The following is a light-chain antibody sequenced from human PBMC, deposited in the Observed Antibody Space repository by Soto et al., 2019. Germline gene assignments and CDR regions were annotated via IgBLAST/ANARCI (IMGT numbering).Light chain of an antibody. CDR2: LGS. Sequence: DIVMTQSPLSLPVTPGEPASISCRSSQSLLHSNGHNSLDWYLQKPGQSPQLLIYLGSNRASGVPDRFSGRGSGTDFTLTISRVEAEDVGIYYCMQALQTPPYTFGLGTKVEIE. J-gene: IGKJ2*01. CDR1: QSLLHSNGHNS. V-gene: IGKV2-28*01. CDR3: MQALQTPPYT.